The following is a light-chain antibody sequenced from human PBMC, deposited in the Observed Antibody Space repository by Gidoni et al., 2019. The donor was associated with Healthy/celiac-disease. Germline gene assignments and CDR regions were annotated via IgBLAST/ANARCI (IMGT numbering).Light chain of an antibody. J-gene: IGLJ3*02. CDR1: SSDVGGYNY. CDR2: DVS. CDR3: SSYTSSSTRV. V-gene: IGLV2-14*01. Sequence: QSALTQPATVSGSPGKAITISCTGTSSDVGGYNYVSWHQQHPGKAPKLMIYDVSNRPSGVSNRFSGSKSGNTASLTISGLQAEDEADYYCSSYTSSSTRVFGGGTKLTVL.